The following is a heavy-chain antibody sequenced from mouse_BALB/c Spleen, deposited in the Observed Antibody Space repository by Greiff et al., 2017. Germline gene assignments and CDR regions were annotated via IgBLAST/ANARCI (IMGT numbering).Heavy chain of an antibody. Sequence: QVQLQQSGAELMKPGASVKISCKATGYTFSSYWIEWVKQRPGHGLEWIGEILPGSGSTNYNEKFKGKVTFTADTSSNTAYMQLSSLTSEDSAVYYCARRAGYRYDGGDYWGQGTTLTVSS. CDR3: ARRAGYRYDGGDY. CDR1: GYTFSSYW. J-gene: IGHJ2*01. CDR2: ILPGSGST. V-gene: IGHV1-9*01. D-gene: IGHD2-14*01.